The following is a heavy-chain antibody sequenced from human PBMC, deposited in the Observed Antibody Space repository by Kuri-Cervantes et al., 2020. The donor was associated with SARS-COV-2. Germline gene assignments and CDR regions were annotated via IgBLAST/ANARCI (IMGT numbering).Heavy chain of an antibody. V-gene: IGHV4-4*02. CDR2: IYHSGST. D-gene: IGHD4-17*01. J-gene: IGHJ3*02. CDR3: ARGGSDCGDYGAFDI. CDR1: GGSISSSNW. Sequence: SETLSLTCAVSGGSISSSNWWSWVRQPPGKGLEWIGEIYHSGSTIYNPSLKSRVTISVDKSKNQFSLKLSSVTAADTAVYYCARGGSDCGDYGAFDIWGQGTMVTVSS.